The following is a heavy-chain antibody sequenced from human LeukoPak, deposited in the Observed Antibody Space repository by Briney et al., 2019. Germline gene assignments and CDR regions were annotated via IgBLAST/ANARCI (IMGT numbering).Heavy chain of an antibody. V-gene: IGHV3-74*01. CDR3: ARSAWVDCFDY. CDR2: INSDGSST. Sequence: GGSLRLSCAASGFTFNSYWMHWVRQAPGKGLVWVSRINSDGSSTSYADSVKGRFTISRDNAKNTLYLQMNSLRAEDTAVYYCARSAWVDCFDYWGQGTLVTVSS. CDR1: GFTFNSYW. D-gene: IGHD2-15*01. J-gene: IGHJ4*02.